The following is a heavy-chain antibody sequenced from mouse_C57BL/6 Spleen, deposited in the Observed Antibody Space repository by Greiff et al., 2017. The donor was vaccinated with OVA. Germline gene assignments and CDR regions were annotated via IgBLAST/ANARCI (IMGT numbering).Heavy chain of an antibody. J-gene: IGHJ3*01. CDR2: IYPGSGNT. V-gene: IGHV1-76*01. CDR3: ARGVFAY. Sequence: QVHVKQSGAELVRPGASVKLSCKASGYTFTDYYITWVKQRPGQGLEWIARIYPGSGNTYYNEKFKGKATLTAEKSSSTAYMQLSSLTSEDSAVYFCARGVFAYWGQGTLVTVSA. CDR1: GYTFTDYY.